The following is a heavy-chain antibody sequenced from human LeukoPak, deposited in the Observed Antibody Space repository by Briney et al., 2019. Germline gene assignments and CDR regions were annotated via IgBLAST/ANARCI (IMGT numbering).Heavy chain of an antibody. CDR1: GFTFSSYA. CDR2: ISGSGGST. Sequence: GGSLRLSCAASGFTFSSYAMSWVRQAPGKGLEWVSAISGSGGSTYYADSVKGRFTISRDNSKNTLYLQMNSLRAEDTAVYYCARARRDYYGMDVWGQGTTVTVSS. V-gene: IGHV3-23*01. CDR3: ARARRDYYGMDV. J-gene: IGHJ6*02.